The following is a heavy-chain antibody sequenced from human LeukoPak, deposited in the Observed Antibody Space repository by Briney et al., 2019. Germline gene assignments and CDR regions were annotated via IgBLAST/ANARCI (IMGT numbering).Heavy chain of an antibody. V-gene: IGHV3-21*01. Sequence: GGSLRLSCAASGFTFSSYSMNWVRQAPGKGLEWVSSISSSSSYIYYADSVKGRFTISRDNAKNSLYLQMNSLRAEDTAVYYCARAWEYNWSLKGSFDYWGQGTLVTVPS. D-gene: IGHD1-20*01. CDR3: ARAWEYNWSLKGSFDY. CDR2: ISSSSSYI. CDR1: GFTFSSYS. J-gene: IGHJ4*02.